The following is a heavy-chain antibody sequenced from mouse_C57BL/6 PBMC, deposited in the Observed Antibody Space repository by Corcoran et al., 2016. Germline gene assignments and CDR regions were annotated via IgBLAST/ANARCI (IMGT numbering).Heavy chain of an antibody. CDR1: GFSLSTSGMG. CDR3: ARITTELGYYAMDY. Sequence: QVTLKESGPGILQSSQTLSLTCSFSGFSLSTSGMGVSWIRQPSGKGLEWLAHIYWDDDKRYNPSLKSRLTISKYTSRNQVFLKITSVDTAETATYYCARITTELGYYAMDYWGQGTSVTVAS. V-gene: IGHV8-12*01. D-gene: IGHD1-1*01. J-gene: IGHJ4*01. CDR2: IYWDDDK.